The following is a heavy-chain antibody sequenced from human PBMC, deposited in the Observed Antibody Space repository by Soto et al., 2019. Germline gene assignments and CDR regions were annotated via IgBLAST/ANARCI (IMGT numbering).Heavy chain of an antibody. D-gene: IGHD3-22*01. V-gene: IGHV3-53*01. Sequence: GGSLRLSCAASGFTFSSYSMNWVRQAPGKGLEWVSVIYSGGSTYYADSVKGRFTISRDNSKNTLYLQMNSLRAEDTAVYYCAREERYDSSGYSAEYFQHWGQGTLVTVSS. CDR2: IYSGGST. CDR1: GFTFSSYS. J-gene: IGHJ1*01. CDR3: AREERYDSSGYSAEYFQH.